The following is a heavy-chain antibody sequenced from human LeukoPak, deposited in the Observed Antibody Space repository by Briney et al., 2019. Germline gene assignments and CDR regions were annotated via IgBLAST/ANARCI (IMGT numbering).Heavy chain of an antibody. D-gene: IGHD3-22*01. CDR3: TSPGMHYDSTY. CDR2: IRSKANSYAT. CDR1: GFTFSGSA. V-gene: IGHV3-73*01. J-gene: IGHJ4*02. Sequence: GGSLTLSCAASGFTFSGSAMHWVRQASGKGLEWVGRIRSKANSYATAYAASVKGRFTISRDDSKNTAYLQMNSLKTEDTAVYYCTSPGMHYDSTYWGQGTLVTVSS.